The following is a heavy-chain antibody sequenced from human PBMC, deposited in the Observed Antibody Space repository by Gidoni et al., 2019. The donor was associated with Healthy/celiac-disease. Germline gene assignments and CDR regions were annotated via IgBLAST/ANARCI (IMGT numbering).Heavy chain of an antibody. CDR2: IYYSGST. V-gene: IGHV4-39*01. Sequence: QLQLQASGPGLVKPSETLSLTCTVSGGSISSSSYYWGWIRPPPGKGLEWVGSIYYSGSTYYNPSLKSRVTISVDTSKNQFSLKLSSVTAADTAVYYCARHRKTYDSHGWFDPWGQGTLVTVSS. CDR3: ARHRKTYDSHGWFDP. J-gene: IGHJ5*02. D-gene: IGHD3-22*01. CDR1: GGSISSSSYY.